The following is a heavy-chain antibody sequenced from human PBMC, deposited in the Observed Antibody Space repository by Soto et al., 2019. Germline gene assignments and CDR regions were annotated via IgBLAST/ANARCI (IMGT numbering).Heavy chain of an antibody. D-gene: IGHD1-26*01. CDR1: GFSLSTSGLG. V-gene: IGHV2-5*02. CDR2: IYWDDNK. CDR3: AHRRGRGELLP. J-gene: IGHJ5*02. Sequence: QITLKESGPTLVKPTQTLTLTCTFSGFSLSTSGLGVVWIRQPPGKALEWLAIIYWDDNKRYNPSLKSRLTLSKDTSKNQVVLTMTNMDPVDTATYYCAHRRGRGELLPWGQGTLVTVSS.